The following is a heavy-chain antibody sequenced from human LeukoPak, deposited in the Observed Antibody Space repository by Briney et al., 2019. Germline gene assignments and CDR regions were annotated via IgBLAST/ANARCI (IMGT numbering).Heavy chain of an antibody. V-gene: IGHV3-30*18. J-gene: IGHJ4*02. CDR1: GFTFSSYG. CDR3: AKEEFDY. Sequence: GGSLRLSCAASGFTFSSYGMHWVRQAPGKGLEWVAVISYDGSNKYYADSVKGRFTISRDNSKNTLYLQMNSLRAEDTAVYYCAKEEFDYWGQGTLVTLSS. CDR2: ISYDGSNK.